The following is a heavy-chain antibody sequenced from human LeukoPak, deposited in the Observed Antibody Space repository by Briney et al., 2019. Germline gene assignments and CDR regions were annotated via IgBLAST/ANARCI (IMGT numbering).Heavy chain of an antibody. CDR2: INHSGST. V-gene: IGHV4-34*01. CDR3: ARGSPGSGGWYTNDY. J-gene: IGHJ4*02. Sequence: SETLSLTCAVYGGSFSGYYWSWIRQPPGKGLEWIGEINHSGSTNYNPSLKSRVTISVDTSKNQFSLKLSSVTAADTAVYYCARGSPGSGGWYTNDYWGQGTLVTVSS. CDR1: GGSFSGYY. D-gene: IGHD6-19*01.